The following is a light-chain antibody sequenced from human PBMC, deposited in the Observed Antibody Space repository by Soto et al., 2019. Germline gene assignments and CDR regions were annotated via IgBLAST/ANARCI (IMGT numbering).Light chain of an antibody. CDR3: QQYNNWLRT. CDR2: GAS. CDR1: QSVSSN. V-gene: IGKV3-15*01. Sequence: EIVMTHSPATLSVSPGERATLSCSASQSVSSNLAWYQQKPGQAPRLLIYGASTRATGIPARFSGSGSGTEFTLTISSLQSEDSAVYYCQQYNNWLRTFGQGTK. J-gene: IGKJ1*01.